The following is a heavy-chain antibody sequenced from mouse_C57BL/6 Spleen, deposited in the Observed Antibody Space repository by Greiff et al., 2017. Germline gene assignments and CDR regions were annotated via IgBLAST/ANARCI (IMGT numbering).Heavy chain of an antibody. D-gene: IGHD2-3*01. J-gene: IGHJ2*01. CDR3: AIYDGYYVDYFDY. V-gene: IGHV1-50*01. Sequence: QVQLQQPGAELVKPGASVKLSCKASGYTFTSYWMQWVKQRPGQGLEWIGEIDPSDSYTNYNQKFKGKATLTVDTSSSTAYMQLSSLTSEDSAVYYCAIYDGYYVDYFDYGGQGTTLTVSA. CDR2: IDPSDSYT. CDR1: GYTFTSYW.